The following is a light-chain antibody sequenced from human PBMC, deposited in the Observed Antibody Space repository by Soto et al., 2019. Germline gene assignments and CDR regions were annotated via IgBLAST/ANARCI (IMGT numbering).Light chain of an antibody. CDR2: DAS. V-gene: IGKV1-5*01. CDR3: QQYNSYWT. Sequence: DIQMTQSPSTLSASVGDRVTITCRASQSISSWLAWYQQKPGKAPKLLIYDASSLESGVPSRFSGSGSGTEFTLTISSLQPEDFATYYCQQYNSYWTLGQGTKVEIK. CDR1: QSISSW. J-gene: IGKJ1*01.